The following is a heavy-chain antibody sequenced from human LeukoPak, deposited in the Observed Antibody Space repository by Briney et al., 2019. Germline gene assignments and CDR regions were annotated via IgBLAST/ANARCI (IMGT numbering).Heavy chain of an antibody. CDR1: GFTFSSCD. J-gene: IGHJ4*02. CDR2: ISGSGGST. Sequence: GGSLRLSCAASGFTFSSCDMSWVRQAPGKGLEWVSAISGSGGSTYYADSVKGRFTISRDNSKNTLYLQMNSLRAEDTAVYYCAKSLKWSGYDPFDYWGQGTLVTVSS. CDR3: AKSLKWSGYDPFDY. V-gene: IGHV3-23*01. D-gene: IGHD5-12*01.